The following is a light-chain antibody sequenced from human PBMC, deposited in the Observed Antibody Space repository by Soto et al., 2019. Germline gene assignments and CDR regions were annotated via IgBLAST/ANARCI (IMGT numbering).Light chain of an antibody. CDR1: SSDIGNYNL. CDR2: GVT. J-gene: IGLJ1*01. Sequence: QSVLTQPASVSGSPGQSITISCTGTSSDIGNYNLVPWYQQHPGKAPKVIIYGVTKRPSGVSNRFSGSTSGNTASLTISGLKAEDEADYYCCSYAANSYVFGTGTKV. CDR3: CSYAANSYV. V-gene: IGLV2-23*02.